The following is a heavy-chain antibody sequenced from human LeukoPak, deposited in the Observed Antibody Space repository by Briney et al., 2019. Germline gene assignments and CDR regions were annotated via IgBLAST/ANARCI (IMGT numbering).Heavy chain of an antibody. CDR3: ACLGYCSGNSNRGY. V-gene: IGHV3-23*01. J-gene: IGHJ4*02. CDR2: ISGGGRST. Sequence: GGSLRLSCTTSGFSFSSYDMSWVRQAPGKGLEWVSTISGGGRSTYYADSVKGRFTISRDNSKNTFYLHLNSLRAEDTAIYYCACLGYCSGNSNRGYWGQGTLVTVSS. D-gene: IGHD2-15*01. CDR1: GFSFSSYD.